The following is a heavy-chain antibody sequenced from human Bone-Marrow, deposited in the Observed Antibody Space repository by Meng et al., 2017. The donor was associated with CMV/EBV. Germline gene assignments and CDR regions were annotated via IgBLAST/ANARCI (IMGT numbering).Heavy chain of an antibody. Sequence: GESLKISCAASGFTFSSYWMTWVRQAPGKGLEWVANIKQDGSEKHSVDSVKGRFTISRDNAKNSLYLQMNSLRAEDTAVYYCAREGRYYDILTGSSVGMDVWGQGTTVTVSS. V-gene: IGHV3-7*01. CDR3: AREGRYYDILTGSSVGMDV. CDR1: GFTFSSYW. J-gene: IGHJ6*02. CDR2: IKQDGSEK. D-gene: IGHD3-9*01.